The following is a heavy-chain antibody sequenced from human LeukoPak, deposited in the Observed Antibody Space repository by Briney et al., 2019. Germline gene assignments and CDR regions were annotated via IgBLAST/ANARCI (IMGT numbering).Heavy chain of an antibody. CDR1: GFTFSNYA. J-gene: IGHJ4*02. V-gene: IGHV3-30*10. CDR3: ASSAVAGTDILYYFDY. CDR2: ISYDGSNK. D-gene: IGHD6-19*01. Sequence: AGGSLRLSCAASGFTFSNYAMYWVRQAPGKGLEWVAVISYDGSNKYYTDSVKGRFTISRDNSKNTLFLQMNSLRAEDTAVYYCASSAVAGTDILYYFDYWGQGTPVTVSS.